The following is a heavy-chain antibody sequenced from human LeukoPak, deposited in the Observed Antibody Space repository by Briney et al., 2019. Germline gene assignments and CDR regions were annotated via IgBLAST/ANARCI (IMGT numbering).Heavy chain of an antibody. CDR1: GFTFTNYN. Sequence: PGGSQRLSCAASGFTFTNYNMNWVRQAPGKGLEWVSSISSSSSFIYYADSVKGRFTISRDNAKISLFLQMNDLRAEDTAVYYCARDKYGDYAFDFWGQGTLVTVSS. CDR2: ISSSSSFI. V-gene: IGHV3-21*01. D-gene: IGHD4-17*01. J-gene: IGHJ4*02. CDR3: ARDKYGDYAFDF.